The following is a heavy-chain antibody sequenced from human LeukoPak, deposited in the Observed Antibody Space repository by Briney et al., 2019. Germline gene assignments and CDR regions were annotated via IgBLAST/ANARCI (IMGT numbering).Heavy chain of an antibody. CDR1: GYSFTTYW. CDR2: IYAGDSDT. Sequence: GASLKISCKGSGYSFTTYWIGWVRQTPGRGLEWMGIIYAGDSDTRYSPSFQGQVTISADKSISTAYLQWSSLKASDTAMYYCARQFRDSSGYYGYYFDYWGQGTLVTVSS. CDR3: ARQFRDSSGYYGYYFDY. D-gene: IGHD3-22*01. V-gene: IGHV5-51*01. J-gene: IGHJ4*02.